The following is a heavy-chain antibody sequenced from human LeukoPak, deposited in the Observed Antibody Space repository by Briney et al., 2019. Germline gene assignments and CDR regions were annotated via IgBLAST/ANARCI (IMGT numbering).Heavy chain of an antibody. V-gene: IGHV3-21*01. CDR3: ARGMKGITIFGVAPDYFDY. J-gene: IGHJ4*02. CDR2: ISSSSSYI. D-gene: IGHD3-3*01. Sequence: PGGSLRLSCAASGFTFSSYSMNWVRRAPGNGLEWVSSISSSSSYIYYADSVKGRFTISRDNAKNSLYLQMNSLRAEDTAVYYCARGMKGITIFGVAPDYFDYWGQGTLVTVSS. CDR1: GFTFSSYS.